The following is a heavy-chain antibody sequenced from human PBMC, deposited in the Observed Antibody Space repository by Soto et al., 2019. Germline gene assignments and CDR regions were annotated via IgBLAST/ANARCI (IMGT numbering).Heavy chain of an antibody. CDR3: ATSYGSGYRAFDY. J-gene: IGHJ4*02. D-gene: IGHD3-10*01. CDR2: VNPILSMS. Sequence: ASVKVSCKASGDTFNFYTINWVRQAPGLGFEWMGRVNPILSMSNYAQKFQGRVTMTADKSTSTAYMELRSLRSDDTAFYYCATSYGSGYRAFDYWGQGALVTVSS. V-gene: IGHV1-69*02. CDR1: GDTFNFYT.